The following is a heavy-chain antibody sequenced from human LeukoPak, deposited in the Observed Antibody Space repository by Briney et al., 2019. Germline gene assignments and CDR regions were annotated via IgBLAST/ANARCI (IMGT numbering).Heavy chain of an antibody. D-gene: IGHD2-21*02. CDR1: GFSFGTYE. J-gene: IGHJ4*02. Sequence: GGSLRLSCAASGFSFGTYEMNWVRQPPGTGLEWVAYITTFGTTVYYADSLKGRFTISRDNAKNSLFLQMNSLRAEDTAIYYCVRVTHTWAFDYWGRGNRVSVS. CDR3: VRVTHTWAFDY. CDR2: ITTFGTTV. V-gene: IGHV3-48*03.